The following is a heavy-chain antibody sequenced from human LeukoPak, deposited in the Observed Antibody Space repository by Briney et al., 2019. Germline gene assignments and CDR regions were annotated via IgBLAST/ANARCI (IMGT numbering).Heavy chain of an antibody. CDR3: ARNWPHYYMDV. V-gene: IGHV4-30-2*01. J-gene: IGHJ6*03. Sequence: SETLSLTCTVSGGSISSGGYYWSWIRQPPGKGLEWIGYIYHSGSTYYNPSLKSRVTISVDTSKNQFSLKLSSVTAADTAVYYCARNWPHYYMDVWGKGTTVTVSS. CDR1: GGSISSGGYY. D-gene: IGHD1-1*01. CDR2: IYHSGST.